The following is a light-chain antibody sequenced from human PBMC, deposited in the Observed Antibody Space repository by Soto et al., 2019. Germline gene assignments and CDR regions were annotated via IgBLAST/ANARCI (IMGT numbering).Light chain of an antibody. V-gene: IGLV1-40*01. CDR1: SSNIGAGYD. J-gene: IGLJ1*01. CDR2: GNI. Sequence: QSVLTQPPSVSGAPGQRVTISCTGSSSNIGAGYDVHWYQQRPGTAPKLLIFGNINRPSGVPDRFSGSKSGTSASRAITGLQAEDEGDYYCQSYDSTLSARYVFGTGTKVTV. CDR3: QSYDSTLSARYV.